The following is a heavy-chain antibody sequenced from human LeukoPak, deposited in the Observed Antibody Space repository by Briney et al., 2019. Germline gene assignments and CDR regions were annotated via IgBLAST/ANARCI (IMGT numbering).Heavy chain of an antibody. Sequence: SETLSLTCTVSGGSISSGDYYWSWIRQPPGKGLEWIGYIYYSGSTYYNPSLKSRVTISVDTSKNQSSLTLSSVTAADTAVYYCARAALQLWLHPDYWGQGTLVTVSS. D-gene: IGHD5-18*01. CDR1: GGSISSGDYY. CDR3: ARAALQLWLHPDY. V-gene: IGHV4-30-4*08. J-gene: IGHJ4*02. CDR2: IYYSGST.